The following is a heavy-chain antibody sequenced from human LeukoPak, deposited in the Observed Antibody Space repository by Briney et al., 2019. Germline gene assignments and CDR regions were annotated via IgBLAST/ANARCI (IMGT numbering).Heavy chain of an antibody. D-gene: IGHD6-25*01. Sequence: PGGSLRLSCAASGFTFSSYAVSWVCQAPGKGLAWVSAISDSGGSTQYADSVKGRFTISRDNSKNTLYLQMNSLRAEDTAVYYCARDLLRGYSSDLGAFDIWGQGTMVTVSS. CDR2: ISDSGGST. CDR1: GFTFSSYA. V-gene: IGHV3-23*01. CDR3: ARDLLRGYSSDLGAFDI. J-gene: IGHJ3*02.